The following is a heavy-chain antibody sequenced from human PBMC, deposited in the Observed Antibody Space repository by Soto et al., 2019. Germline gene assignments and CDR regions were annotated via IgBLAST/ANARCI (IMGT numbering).Heavy chain of an antibody. J-gene: IGHJ4*02. CDR2: ISITSSYI. CDR3: AAGIADYYDSSGYYAY. CDR1: GITFSTYS. V-gene: IGHV3-21*01. Sequence: GGFLRLSCAASGITFSTYSMNWVRQAPGKGLEWVSSISITSSYIYYADSLKGRFTVSRDNAKNTLYLQMNSLRAEDTAVYYCAAGIADYYDSSGYYAYWGQGILVTVSS. D-gene: IGHD3-22*01.